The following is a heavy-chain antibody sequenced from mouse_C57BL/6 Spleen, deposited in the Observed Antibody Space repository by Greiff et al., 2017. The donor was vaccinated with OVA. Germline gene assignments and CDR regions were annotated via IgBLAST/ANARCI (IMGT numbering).Heavy chain of an antibody. CDR3: ARPYDYDGGDYYAMDY. V-gene: IGHV1-69*01. CDR2: IDPSDSYT. Sequence: QVQLQQSGAELVMPGASVKLSCKASGYTFTSYWMHWVKQRPGQGLEWIGEIDPSDSYTNYNQKFKGKSTLTVDKSSSTAYMQLSSLTSEDSAVYYCARPYDYDGGDYYAMDYWGQGTSVTVSS. J-gene: IGHJ4*01. D-gene: IGHD2-4*01. CDR1: GYTFTSYW.